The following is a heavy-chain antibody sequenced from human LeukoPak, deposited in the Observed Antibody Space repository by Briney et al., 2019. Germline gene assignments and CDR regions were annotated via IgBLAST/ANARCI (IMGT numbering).Heavy chain of an antibody. CDR2: ISGRGSNT. CDR3: AQSLYGGMDV. D-gene: IGHD3-16*02. CDR1: GFTFSFYA. Sequence: PGGSLRLSCAASGFTFSFYAMTWVRQAPGKGLECVSVISGRGSNTSYADSVKGRFTIARDNSKNTLYLQMNRLRAEDTAVYYCAQSLYGGMDVWGRGTTVTVSS. J-gene: IGHJ6*04. V-gene: IGHV3-23*01.